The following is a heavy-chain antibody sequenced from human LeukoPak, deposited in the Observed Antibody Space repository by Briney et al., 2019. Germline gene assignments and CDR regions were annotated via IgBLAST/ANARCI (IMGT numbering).Heavy chain of an antibody. CDR3: ARASSPSRKFDY. CDR1: GGSISSSNW. J-gene: IGHJ4*02. V-gene: IGHV4-4*02. Sequence: PSGTLSLTCAVSGGSISSSNWWSWVRHHPGKGLEWIGYIYSSESTYYNPSLKSRVTISVDTSKNQFSLRLSSVSAADTAVYYCARASSPSRKFDYWGQGTLVTVSS. CDR2: IYSSEST.